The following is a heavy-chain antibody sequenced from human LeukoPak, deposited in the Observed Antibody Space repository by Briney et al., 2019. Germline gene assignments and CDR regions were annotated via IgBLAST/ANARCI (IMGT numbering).Heavy chain of an antibody. CDR2: THPGDSDT. V-gene: IGHV5-51*01. Sequence: GESLKISCKGSGYNFAQYRIGWVRQMPGKGLEWMGITHPGDSDTIYSPSFQGQATMSADKSISTAYLQWSSLKASDTAMYYCARLWGGIVAADDASDVWGQGTMVTVSS. D-gene: IGHD1-26*01. CDR1: GYNFAQYR. J-gene: IGHJ3*01. CDR3: ARLWGGIVAADDASDV.